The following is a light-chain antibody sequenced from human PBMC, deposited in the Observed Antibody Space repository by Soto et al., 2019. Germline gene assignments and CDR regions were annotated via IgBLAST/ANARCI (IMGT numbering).Light chain of an antibody. V-gene: IGKV1-33*01. CDR3: QQSDNLPDFT. J-gene: IGKJ3*01. CDR1: QDSNTF. CDR2: ATS. Sequence: DIQVAQSPPSLSASVGDRVTVTCQASQDSNTFLNWFQQRPGEAPKLLIYATSNLEPGVPSRFSGRQSGTDFILSVSSLQPEDVGTYYCQQSDNLPDFTFGPGTKVNI.